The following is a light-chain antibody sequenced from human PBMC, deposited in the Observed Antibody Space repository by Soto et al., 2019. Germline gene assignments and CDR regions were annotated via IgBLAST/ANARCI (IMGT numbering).Light chain of an antibody. CDR3: MQTLQAPKT. CDR2: LGY. Sequence: DLVLTQSPLSLPVTPGEPASISCRSSQSLLHSNGDTYLDWYLQKPGQSPQLLVYLGYKRASGVPDRFRGSGSGADFTLKISRVEAEDVGVYYCMQTLQAPKTFGPGTKVDIK. V-gene: IGKV2-28*01. J-gene: IGKJ3*01. CDR1: QSLLHSNGDTY.